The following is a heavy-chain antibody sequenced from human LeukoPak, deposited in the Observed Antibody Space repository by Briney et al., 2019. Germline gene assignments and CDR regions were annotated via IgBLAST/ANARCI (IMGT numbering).Heavy chain of an antibody. V-gene: IGHV3-30*18. D-gene: IGHD1-14*01. CDR3: AKDSPYNDY. Sequence: GGSLRLSCAASGFTFSSYGMHWVRQAPGKGLEWVSVISYDGSNKYYADSVKGRFTISRDNSKNTLYLQMNSLRTEDTAVYYCAKDSPYNDYWGQGTLVTVSS. J-gene: IGHJ4*02. CDR1: GFTFSSYG. CDR2: ISYDGSNK.